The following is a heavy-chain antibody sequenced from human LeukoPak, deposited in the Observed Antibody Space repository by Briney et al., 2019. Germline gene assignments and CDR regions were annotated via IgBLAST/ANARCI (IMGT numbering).Heavy chain of an antibody. V-gene: IGHV1-69*06. CDR1: GGTFSSYA. J-gene: IGHJ6*04. Sequence: SVKVSCKASGGTFSSYAISWVRQAPGQGLEWMGGIIPIFGTANYAQKFQGRVTITADKSTSIAYMELSSLRSEDTAVYYCASGIMFGTTGTSHPKKYYYYGMDVWGKGTTVTVSS. D-gene: IGHD1-1*01. CDR2: IIPIFGTA. CDR3: ASGIMFGTTGTSHPKKYYYYGMDV.